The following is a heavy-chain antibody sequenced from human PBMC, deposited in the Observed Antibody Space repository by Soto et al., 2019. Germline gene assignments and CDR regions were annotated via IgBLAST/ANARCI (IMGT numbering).Heavy chain of an antibody. J-gene: IGHJ4*02. D-gene: IGHD1-26*01. CDR1: GGSFSGYY. CDR3: ARYGSSSWWIVGATPKYFDY. CDR2: INHSGST. Sequence: SETLSLTCAVYGGSFSGYYWSWIRQPPGKGLEWIGEINHSGSTNYNPSLKSRVTISVDTSKNQFSLKLSSVTAADTAVYYCARYGSSSWWIVGATPKYFDYWGQGTLVTVSS. V-gene: IGHV4-34*01.